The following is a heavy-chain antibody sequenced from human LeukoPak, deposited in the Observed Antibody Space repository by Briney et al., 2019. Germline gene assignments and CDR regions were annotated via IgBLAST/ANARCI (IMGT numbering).Heavy chain of an antibody. V-gene: IGHV3-23*01. CDR3: AKDQYYDSSGYLDY. CDR2: ISGSGGST. CDR1: GFTFSSYA. J-gene: IGHJ4*02. D-gene: IGHD3-22*01. Sequence: GGSLRLSCAASGFTFSSYAVSWVRQAPGKGLEWASAISGSGGSTYYADSVKGRFTISRDNSKNTLYLQMNSLRAEDTAVYYCAKDQYYDSSGYLDYWGQGTLVTVSS.